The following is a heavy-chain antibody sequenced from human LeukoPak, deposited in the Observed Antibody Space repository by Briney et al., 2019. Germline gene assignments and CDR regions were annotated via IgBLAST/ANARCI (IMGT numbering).Heavy chain of an antibody. Sequence: ASVKVSCKASGYTFTSYGISWVRQAPGQGLEWMGWISAYNGNTNYAQKLQGRVTMTTDTSTSTAYMELSSLRFDDTAVYYCARGLDSSGSYRPYDAFDIWGQGTMVTVSS. CDR3: ARGLDSSGSYRPYDAFDI. D-gene: IGHD1-26*01. J-gene: IGHJ3*02. CDR1: GYTFTSYG. V-gene: IGHV1-18*01. CDR2: ISAYNGNT.